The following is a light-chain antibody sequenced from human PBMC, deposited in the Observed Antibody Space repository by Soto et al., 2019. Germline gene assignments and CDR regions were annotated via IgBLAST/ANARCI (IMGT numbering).Light chain of an antibody. CDR2: EGS. CDR1: SSDVGSYNL. Sequence: QSALTQPASVSGSPGQSITISCTGTSSDVGSYNLVSWYQQHPGKAPKLMIYEGSKRPSGVSSRFSGSKFGNTASLTISGLQAEDEADYHCCSYAGSATLYVFGTGTKVTVL. J-gene: IGLJ1*01. V-gene: IGLV2-23*01. CDR3: CSYAGSATLYV.